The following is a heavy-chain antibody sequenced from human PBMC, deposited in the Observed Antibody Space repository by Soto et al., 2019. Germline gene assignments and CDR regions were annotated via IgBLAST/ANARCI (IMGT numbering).Heavy chain of an antibody. CDR3: ASAAVTGTAGLDF. Sequence: SVKVSCNASGYTFSGFYMHWVLQAPGQGLEWMGWINPNSGGTKSAEKFQGRVTMTRDTSISTAYMELSRLTSDDTAVYYCASAAVTGTAGLDFWGQGTQVTVSS. V-gene: IGHV1-2*02. CDR2: INPNSGGT. D-gene: IGHD6-19*01. CDR1: GYTFSGFY. J-gene: IGHJ4*02.